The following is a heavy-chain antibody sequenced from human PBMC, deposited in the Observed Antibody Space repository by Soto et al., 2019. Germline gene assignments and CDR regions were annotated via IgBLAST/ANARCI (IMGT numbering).Heavy chain of an antibody. Sequence: QVQLVESGGGVVQPGRSLRLSCAASGFTFSSYGMRWVRQAPGKGLEWVAVISYDGSNKYYADSVKGRFTISRDNSKNTLYLQMNSLRAEDTAVYYCAKDRDSSGCDYWGQRTLVTVSS. V-gene: IGHV3-30*18. CDR3: AKDRDSSGCDY. CDR1: GFTFSSYG. J-gene: IGHJ4*02. D-gene: IGHD6-19*01. CDR2: ISYDGSNK.